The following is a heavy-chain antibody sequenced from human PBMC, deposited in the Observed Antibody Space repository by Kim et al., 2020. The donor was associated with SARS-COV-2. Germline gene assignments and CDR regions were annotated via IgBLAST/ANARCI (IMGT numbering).Heavy chain of an antibody. D-gene: IGHD3-22*01. CDR1: GLSFDSSA. J-gene: IGHJ6*02. CDR3: ARGNYHELVSQSDYYNGMDV. Sequence: GGSLRLSCAASGLSFDSSAMNWVRQAPGKGLEWVAVISYDGRNKDYADFVKGRFTISRDNSKSTLYLQMNSLRVEDTAVFYCARGNYHELVSQSDYYNGMDVWGQGTTVTVSS. CDR2: ISYDGRNK. V-gene: IGHV3-30-3*01.